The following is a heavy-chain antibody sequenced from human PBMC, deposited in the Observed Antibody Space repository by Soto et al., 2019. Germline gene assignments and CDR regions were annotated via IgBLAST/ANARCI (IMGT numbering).Heavy chain of an antibody. V-gene: IGHV3-23*01. CDR2: ISGSGVST. Sequence: GGSLRLSGAACGFTFSSYAMSWVRQAPGKGLEWVSAISGSGVSTYYADSVKGRFTIYRDNSKNTLYLQMNGLRAGDTAVYYCAKEVSGYYDSSGYYKWFDPLGQRTLLTVSS. CDR3: AKEVSGYYDSSGYYKWFDP. CDR1: GFTFSSYA. D-gene: IGHD3-22*01. J-gene: IGHJ5*02.